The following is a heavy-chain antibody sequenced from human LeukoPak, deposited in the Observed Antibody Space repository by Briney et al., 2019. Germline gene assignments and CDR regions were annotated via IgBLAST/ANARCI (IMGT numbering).Heavy chain of an antibody. Sequence: PSETLSLTCAVYGGSFSGYYWSWIRQPPGKGLEWIGEINHSGSTNYNPSLKSRVTISVDTSKNQFFLKLSSVTAADTAVYYCARVDSSGWSRVDYWGQGTLVTVSS. CDR1: GGSFSGYY. CDR2: INHSGST. J-gene: IGHJ4*02. D-gene: IGHD6-19*01. V-gene: IGHV4-34*01. CDR3: ARVDSSGWSRVDY.